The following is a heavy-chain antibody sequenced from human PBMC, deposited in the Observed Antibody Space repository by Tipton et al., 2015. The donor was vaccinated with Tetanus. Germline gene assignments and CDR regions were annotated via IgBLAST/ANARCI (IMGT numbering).Heavy chain of an antibody. Sequence: SLRLSCAASGFTLTSYSMNWVRQAPGKGLEWVSYISYSSGTIYYADSVQGRFTISRDNAKNSLYLQMNSLRDEDTAVYYCARDSTHRRDGYNDFDYWGQGTLVTVSS. CDR3: ARDSTHRRDGYNDFDY. J-gene: IGHJ4*02. CDR2: ISYSSGTI. V-gene: IGHV3-48*02. CDR1: GFTLTSYS. D-gene: IGHD5-24*01.